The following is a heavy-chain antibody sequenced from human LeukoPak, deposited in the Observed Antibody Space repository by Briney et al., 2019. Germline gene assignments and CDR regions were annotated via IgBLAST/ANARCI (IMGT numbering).Heavy chain of an antibody. V-gene: IGHV1-69*04. CDR3: ARDLVVSCSSTSCSVAPSDF. CDR1: GGTFSSYA. D-gene: IGHD2-2*01. J-gene: IGHJ4*02. CDR2: IIPILGIA. Sequence: ASVKVSCKASGGTFSSYAITWVRQAPGQGLEWMGRIIPILGIATYAQNFQGRVTITADKSTSTAYMELSSLRSEDTAVYYCARDLVVSCSSTSCSVAPSDFWGQGTLVTVSS.